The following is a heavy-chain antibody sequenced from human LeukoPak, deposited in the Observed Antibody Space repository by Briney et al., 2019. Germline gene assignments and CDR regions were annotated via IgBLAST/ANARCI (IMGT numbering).Heavy chain of an antibody. J-gene: IGHJ4*02. CDR2: ISGSGGST. V-gene: IGHV3-23*01. D-gene: IGHD6-13*01. CDR3: AKDGQSSSWYNLGGY. Sequence: GGSLRLSCAASGFTVSSNYMSWVRQAPGKGLEWVSAISGSGGSTYYADSVKGRFTISRDNSKNTLYLQMNSLRAEDTAVYYCAKDGQSSSWYNLGGYWGQGTLVTVSS. CDR1: GFTVSSNY.